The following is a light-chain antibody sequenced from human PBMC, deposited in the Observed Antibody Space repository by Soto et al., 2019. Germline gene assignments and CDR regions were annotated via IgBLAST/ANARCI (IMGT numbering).Light chain of an antibody. CDR2: DVS. CDR1: SSDVGGYNY. Sequence: QSALTQPRSVSGSPGQSVTISCTGTSSDVGGYNYVSWYQLHPGKAPKLVIYDVSERPSGVPDRFSGSKSGYTASLTISGLQAEDETDYYCCSYAGRYTWVFGGGTQLTVL. V-gene: IGLV2-11*01. J-gene: IGLJ7*01. CDR3: CSYAGRYTWV.